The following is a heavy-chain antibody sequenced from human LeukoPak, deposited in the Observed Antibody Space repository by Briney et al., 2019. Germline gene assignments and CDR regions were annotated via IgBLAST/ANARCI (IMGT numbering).Heavy chain of an antibody. CDR3: ARGFLPYNWNDAPFTFDY. V-gene: IGHV1-8*01. Sequence: ASVKVPCKASGYTFTSYDINWVRQATGQGREWMGWMNPNSGNTGYAQKFQGRVTMTRNTSISTAYMELSSLRSEDTAVYYCARGFLPYNWNDAPFTFDYWGQGTLVTVSS. CDR1: GYTFTSYD. D-gene: IGHD1-1*01. J-gene: IGHJ4*02. CDR2: MNPNSGNT.